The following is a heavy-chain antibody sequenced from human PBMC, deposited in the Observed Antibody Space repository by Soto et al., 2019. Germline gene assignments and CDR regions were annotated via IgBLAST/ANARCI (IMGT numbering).Heavy chain of an antibody. V-gene: IGHV3-49*03. D-gene: IGHD4-4*01. CDR3: TTNSTTVTTDY. J-gene: IGHJ4*02. CDR2: IRSKAYGGTT. CDR1: GFTFGDYA. Sequence: GGSLRLSCTASGFTFGDYAMSWFRQAPGKGLEWVGFIRSKAYGGTTEYAASVKGRFTISRDDSKSIAYLQMNSLKTEDTAVYYCTTNSTTVTTDYWGQGTLVTVSS.